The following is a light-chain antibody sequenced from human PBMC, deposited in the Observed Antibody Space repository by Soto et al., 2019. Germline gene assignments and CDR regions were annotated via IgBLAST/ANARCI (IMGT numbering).Light chain of an antibody. J-gene: IGKJ2*01. Sequence: EIVLTQSPGTLSLSPGERATLSCRASQSVSSSDLAWYQQKPGQAPRLLIYSASSRATGIPDRFSGSGSETDFTLTISRLEPEDFAVYYCQQYDTFGQGTKLEI. V-gene: IGKV3-20*01. CDR1: QSVSSSD. CDR3: QQYDT. CDR2: SAS.